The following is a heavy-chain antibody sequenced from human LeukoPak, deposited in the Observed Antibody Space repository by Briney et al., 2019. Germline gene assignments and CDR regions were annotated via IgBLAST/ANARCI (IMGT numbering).Heavy chain of an antibody. Sequence: ASVKVSCKASGYTFAGYYMHWVRQAPGQGLEWLGWINPNSGGTNYAQKFQGRVTMTRDTSISTAYMELSRLRSDDTAVYYCARLDCSSTSRFFDYWGQGTLVTVSS. V-gene: IGHV1-2*02. CDR3: ARLDCSSTSRFFDY. J-gene: IGHJ4*02. CDR2: INPNSGGT. CDR1: GYTFAGYY. D-gene: IGHD2-2*01.